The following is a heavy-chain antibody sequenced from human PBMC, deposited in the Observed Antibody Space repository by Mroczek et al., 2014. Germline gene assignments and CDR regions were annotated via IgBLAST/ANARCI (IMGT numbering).Heavy chain of an antibody. D-gene: IGHD3-10*01. Sequence: QVQLQESGPGLVKPSQTLSLTCTVSGGSISSGSYYWSWIRQPAGKGLEWTGRIYTSGSTNYNPSLKSRVTMSVDTSKNQFSLKLSSVTAADTAVYYCARDRANNWFDPWGQGTLVTVSS. CDR2: IYTSGST. V-gene: IGHV4-61*02. CDR3: ARDRANNWFDP. CDR1: GGSISSGSYY. J-gene: IGHJ5*02.